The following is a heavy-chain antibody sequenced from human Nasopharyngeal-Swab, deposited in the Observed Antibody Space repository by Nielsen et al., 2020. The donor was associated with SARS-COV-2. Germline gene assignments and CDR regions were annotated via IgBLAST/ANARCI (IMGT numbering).Heavy chain of an antibody. CDR1: GFTLDDYT. J-gene: IGHJ4*02. CDR2: ISWDGSST. D-gene: IGHD6-6*01. CDR3: AKGGIAARLFPFDY. Sequence: GGSLRLSWAASGFTLDDYTMHWVRQAPGKGLEWVSLISWDGSSTYYADSVTGRFTISRDNSKNSLYLQMNSLRTEDTALYYCAKGGIAARLFPFDYWGQGTLVTVSS. V-gene: IGHV3-43*01.